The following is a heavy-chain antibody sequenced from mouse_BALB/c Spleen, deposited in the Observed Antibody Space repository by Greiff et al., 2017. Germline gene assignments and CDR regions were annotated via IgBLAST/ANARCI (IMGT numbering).Heavy chain of an antibody. CDR3: ARRYGYDEGYWYFDV. D-gene: IGHD2-2*01. V-gene: IGHV5-6*02. Sequence: EVKVVESGGDLVKPGGSLKLSCAASGFTFSSYGMSWVRQTPDKRLEWVATISSGGSYTYYPDSVKGRFTISRDNAKNTLYLQMSSLKSEDTAMYYCARRYGYDEGYWYFDVWGAGTTVTVSS. CDR1: GFTFSSYG. J-gene: IGHJ1*01. CDR2: ISSGGSYT.